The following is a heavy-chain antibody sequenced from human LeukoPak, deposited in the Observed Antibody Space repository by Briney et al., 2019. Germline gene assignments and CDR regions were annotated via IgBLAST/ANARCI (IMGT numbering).Heavy chain of an antibody. CDR2: IYTSGST. J-gene: IGHJ3*02. V-gene: IGHV4-4*07. D-gene: IGHD1-26*01. CDR3: ARHQWVPAFDI. Sequence: SETLSLTCTVSGGSISSYYWSWIRQPAGKGLEWIGRIYTSGSTNYNPSLKSRVTISIDTSKNQFSLKLSSVTAADTAVYYCARHQWVPAFDIWGQGTMVTVSS. CDR1: GGSISSYY.